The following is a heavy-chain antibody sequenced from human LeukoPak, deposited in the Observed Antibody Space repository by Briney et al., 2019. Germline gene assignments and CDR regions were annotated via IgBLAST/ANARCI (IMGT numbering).Heavy chain of an antibody. D-gene: IGHD3-16*02. J-gene: IGHJ4*02. V-gene: IGHV3-74*01. CDR2: INSDGSAT. CDR3: ARGTAGYHSSYFDY. CDR1: GFTFGSPW. Sequence: PGGSLRLSCAVSGFTFGSPWMHWVRQAPGKGLVWVSRINSDGSATAYADSAKGRFTISRDNAENILYPQMNSLRAEDTAVYYCARGTAGYHSSYFDYWGQGTLVTVSS.